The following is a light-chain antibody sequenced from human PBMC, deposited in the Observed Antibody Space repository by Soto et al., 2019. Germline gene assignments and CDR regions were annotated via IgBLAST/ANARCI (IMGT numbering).Light chain of an antibody. CDR1: SSDVGSYNL. CDR3: CSYAGSTTHVV. J-gene: IGLJ2*01. V-gene: IGLV2-23*02. Sequence: QSALTQPASVSGSPGQSITISCTGTSSDVGSYNLVSWYQQYPGKAPKFIIYEVSKRPSGVSNRFSGSKSGNTASLTISGLQAEDEADYYCCSYAGSTTHVVFGGGTKLTV. CDR2: EVS.